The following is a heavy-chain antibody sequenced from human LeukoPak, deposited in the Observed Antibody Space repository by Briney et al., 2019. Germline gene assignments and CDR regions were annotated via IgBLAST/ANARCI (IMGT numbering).Heavy chain of an antibody. V-gene: IGHV4-4*07. D-gene: IGHD3-10*01. Sequence: SETLSLTCTVSGGSISSYYWSWIRQPAGKGLEWIGRIYTSGSTIYNPSPKSRVTMSVDTSKNKFSLKLSSVTAAETAVYYCARDWAYSGWFDPWGQGTLVTVSS. CDR3: ARDWAYSGWFDP. J-gene: IGHJ5*02. CDR1: GGSISSYY. CDR2: IYTSGST.